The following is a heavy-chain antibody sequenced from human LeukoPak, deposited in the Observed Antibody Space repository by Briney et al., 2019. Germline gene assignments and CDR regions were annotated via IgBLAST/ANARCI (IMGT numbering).Heavy chain of an antibody. CDR1: GYSISSDYY. D-gene: IGHD3-16*01. CDR2: IYYTGST. Sequence: PSETLSLTCAVSGYSISSDYYWGWIRQPPGKGLEWIGSIYYTGSTYDNPSLKRRVTISVDTSKNQFSLKLSSVTAADTAVYFCARHVFRGTEKRTTFDHWGQGTLVTVSS. J-gene: IGHJ4*02. V-gene: IGHV4-38-2*01. CDR3: ARHVFRGTEKRTTFDH.